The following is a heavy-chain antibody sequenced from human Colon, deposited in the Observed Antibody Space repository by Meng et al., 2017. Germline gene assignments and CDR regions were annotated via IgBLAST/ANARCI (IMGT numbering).Heavy chain of an antibody. J-gene: IGHJ4*02. CDR2: ISYDGTYK. D-gene: IGHD6-13*01. CDR1: GFPFSTYT. Sequence: GGSLRLSCAASGFPFSTYTIHWVRQAPGKGPEWVAVISYDGTYKYPADSVRGRFTISRDNSKNTLFLQMNSLRPEDTAVYYCARANSSTWHYFDYWGQGTMVTVSS. V-gene: IGHV3-30*04. CDR3: ARANSSTWHYFDY.